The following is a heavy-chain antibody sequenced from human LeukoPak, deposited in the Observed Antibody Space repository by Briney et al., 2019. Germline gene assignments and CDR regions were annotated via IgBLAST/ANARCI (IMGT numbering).Heavy chain of an antibody. CDR1: GGSFSGYY. CDR2: MNPSGTT. J-gene: IGHJ6*03. D-gene: IGHD3-22*01. V-gene: IGHV4-34*01. Sequence: SETLSLTCAVYGGSFSGYYWTWIRQTPEKGLEWIGEMNPSGTTSYNPSLKSRVTISVDTSKNQFSLKLSSVTAADTAVYYCARGRQDVTMIVVVMTAVSYYLDVWGKGTTVTVS. CDR3: ARGRQDVTMIVVVMTAVSYYLDV.